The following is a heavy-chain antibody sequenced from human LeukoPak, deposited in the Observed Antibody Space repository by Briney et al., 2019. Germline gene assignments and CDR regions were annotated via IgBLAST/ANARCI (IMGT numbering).Heavy chain of an antibody. D-gene: IGHD3-3*01. Sequence: ASVKVSCKVSGYTLTELSMHWVRQAPGKGLEWMGGFDPEDGETIYAQKFQGRVTMTEDTSTDTAYMELSSLRSEDTAVYYCATALRYDFWSGYYFDYWGQGTLVTVSS. CDR3: ATALRYDFWSGYYFDY. V-gene: IGHV1-24*01. CDR2: FDPEDGET. J-gene: IGHJ4*02. CDR1: GYTLTELS.